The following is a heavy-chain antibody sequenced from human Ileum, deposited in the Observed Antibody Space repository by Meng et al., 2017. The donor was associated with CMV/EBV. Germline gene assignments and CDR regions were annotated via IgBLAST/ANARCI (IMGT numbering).Heavy chain of an antibody. D-gene: IGHD2-2*02. V-gene: IGHV3-23*01. CDR1: A. CDR3: AKGSSGLGRYCGSTTCYTSWFDP. CDR2: MSVTCTSI. Sequence: AMACVREAPEKGLEWVSIMSVTCTSIYYADAVKGRFTISRDNSKNTLFLQMNSLRDEDTAVYYCAKGSSGLGRYCGSTTCYTSWFDPWGQGTLVTVSS. J-gene: IGHJ5*02.